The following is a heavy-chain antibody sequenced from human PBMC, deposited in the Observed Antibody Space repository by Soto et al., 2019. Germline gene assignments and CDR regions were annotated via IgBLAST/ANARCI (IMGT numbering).Heavy chain of an antibody. Sequence: LLLESGGGLVQPGGSLRLSCAASGFTFINYGMSWVRQAPGKGLEWIGAITGAGGSTYNAESVKGRSTISRDNSKKTVCLQLDSLRVEDTAVYYCAKGHSDSFGNYDYFGMDVWGQGTTVTVSS. J-gene: IGHJ6*02. CDR3: AKGHSDSFGNYDYFGMDV. V-gene: IGHV3-23*01. CDR2: ITGAGGST. D-gene: IGHD4-4*01. CDR1: GFTFINYG.